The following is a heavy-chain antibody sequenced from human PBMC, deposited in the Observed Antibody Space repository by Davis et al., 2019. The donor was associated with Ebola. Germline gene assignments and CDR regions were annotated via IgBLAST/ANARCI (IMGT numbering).Heavy chain of an antibody. CDR3: ARSAVSLMDDYYYYGMDV. Sequence: GESLKISCTDSVITFSSYAMTWVRQAPGKGLEWVSAISGSGGSTYYADSVKGRFTISRDNSKNTLYLQMNSLRAEDTAVYYCARSAVSLMDDYYYYGMDVWGQGTTVTVSS. J-gene: IGHJ6*02. CDR1: VITFSSYA. V-gene: IGHV3-23*01. D-gene: IGHD3/OR15-3a*01. CDR2: ISGSGGST.